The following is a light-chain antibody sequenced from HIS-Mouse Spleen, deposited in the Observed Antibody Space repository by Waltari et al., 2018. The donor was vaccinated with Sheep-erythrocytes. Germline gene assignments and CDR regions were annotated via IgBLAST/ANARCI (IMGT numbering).Light chain of an antibody. J-gene: IGLJ2*01. CDR2: QDS. CDR1: KLGDKY. V-gene: IGLV3-1*01. Sequence: SYELTQPPSVSVSPGQTASIPCSGDKLGDKYACWYQQKPGQSPVLVIYQDSKRPSGIPERFSGSNPGKTATLTISGTQAMDEADYYCQAWDSSIVVFGGGTKLTVL. CDR3: QAWDSSIVV.